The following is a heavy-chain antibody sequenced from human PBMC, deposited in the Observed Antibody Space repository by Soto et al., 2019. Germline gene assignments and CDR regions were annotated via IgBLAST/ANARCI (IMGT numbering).Heavy chain of an antibody. V-gene: IGHV3-30*19. CDR2: VSGDARDT. CDR3: ARGLNKAAGGAFDI. J-gene: IGHJ3*02. CDR1: GFSFSWAG. D-gene: IGHD3-16*01. Sequence: QVQLVQSGGGAVLPGNSLRLSCEASGFSFSWAGMHWLRQTPGKGREWVAAVSGDARDTLYADAVKGRFTISRDNPKSRLFLQMHSLGAEDAAVYYCARGLNKAAGGAFDIWGQGALVTVSS.